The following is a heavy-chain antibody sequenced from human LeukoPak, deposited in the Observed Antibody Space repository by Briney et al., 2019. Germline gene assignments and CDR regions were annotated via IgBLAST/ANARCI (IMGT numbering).Heavy chain of an antibody. CDR3: AGARTYYYAMDV. CDR2: ISSGSSTT. CDR1: GFTFSSYS. V-gene: IGHV3-48*02. Sequence: GGSLRLSCVASGFTFSSYSMNWVRQAPGKGLEWVSYISSGSSTTYHVDSVKGRFTISRDNAKNSLYLQMNSLRDEDTAVYYCAGARTYYYAMDVWGQGTTVTVSS. J-gene: IGHJ6*02.